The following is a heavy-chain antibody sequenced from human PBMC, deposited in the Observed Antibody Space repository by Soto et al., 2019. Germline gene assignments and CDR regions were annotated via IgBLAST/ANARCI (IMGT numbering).Heavy chain of an antibody. D-gene: IGHD6-25*01. CDR3: ARLPGYNPGESAY. CDR1: GYTFTNYA. CDR2: INAGSGNT. J-gene: IGHJ4*02. Sequence: GASVKVSCKASGYTFTNYAIHWVRQAPGQRLEWMAWINAGSGNTKYSQKFQGRVTITRDTSASTAYMELNSLRSEDTAVYYCARLPGYNPGESAYWGQGTLVTVSS. V-gene: IGHV1-3*01.